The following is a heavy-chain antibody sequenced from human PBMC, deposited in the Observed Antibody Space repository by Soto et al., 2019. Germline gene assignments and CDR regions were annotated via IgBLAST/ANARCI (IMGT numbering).Heavy chain of an antibody. Sequence: EVQLVESGGGLIQPGGSLRLSCAASGFTVSSNYMSWVRQAPGKGLEWVSVIYSGGSTYYADSVKGRFTISRDNSKNKLYLQMNRLRAEDTAVYYCARERTYECGSSGYGTYYFDYWGQGTLVTVSS. CDR1: GFTVSSNY. V-gene: IGHV3-53*01. J-gene: IGHJ4*02. D-gene: IGHD5-12*01. CDR2: IYSGGST. CDR3: ARERTYECGSSGYGTYYFDY.